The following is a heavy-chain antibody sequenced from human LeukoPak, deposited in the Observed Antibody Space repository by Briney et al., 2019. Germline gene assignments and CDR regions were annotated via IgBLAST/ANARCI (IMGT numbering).Heavy chain of an antibody. CDR1: GFTVSSYY. J-gene: IGHJ4*02. D-gene: IGHD2-15*01. CDR2: TSSGGST. Sequence: PGGSLRLSCAASGFTVSSYYMSWVRQAPGKGLEWVSFTSSGGSTYSADSVRGRFTISRDNSKNTLYLQMNSLRAEDTAVYYCAREGSGSSFDRCGQGTLITDSS. V-gene: IGHV3-66*01. CDR3: AREGSGSSFDR.